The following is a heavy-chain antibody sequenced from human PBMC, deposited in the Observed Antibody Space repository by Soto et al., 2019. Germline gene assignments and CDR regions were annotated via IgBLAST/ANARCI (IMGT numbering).Heavy chain of an antibody. CDR2: INRYNGIT. V-gene: IGHV1-18*01. J-gene: IGHJ6*02. CDR1: GGTFSSYA. Sequence: QVQLVQSGAEVKKPGSSVKVSCKASGGTFSSYAINWVRQAPGQGLEWMGGINRYNGITNYAYEFQDRVTMTIDTTTRTGYMELRSLRSDDTAVYYCANRGNPLMDVWGQGTTVTVSS. CDR3: ANRGNPLMDV.